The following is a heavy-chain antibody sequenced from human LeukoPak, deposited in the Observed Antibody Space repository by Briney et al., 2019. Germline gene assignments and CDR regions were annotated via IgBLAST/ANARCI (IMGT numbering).Heavy chain of an antibody. CDR1: GGSFSGYY. D-gene: IGHD6-6*01. J-gene: IGHJ4*02. CDR3: ARREFNYSRSSRRYFDY. CDR2: INHSGST. Sequence: PSETLSLTCAVYGGSFSGYYWSWIRQPPGKGLEWIGEINHSGSTNYNPSLKSRVTISVDTSKNQFSLKLSSVTAADTAVYYCARREFNYSRSSRRYFDYWGQGPLVTVSS. V-gene: IGHV4-34*01.